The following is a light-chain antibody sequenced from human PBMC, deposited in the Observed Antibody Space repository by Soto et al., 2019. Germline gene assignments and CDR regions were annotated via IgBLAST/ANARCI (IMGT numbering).Light chain of an antibody. CDR2: DVS. CDR1: QSVSSN. CDR3: QQYKNWPPTLT. V-gene: IGKV3-15*01. J-gene: IGKJ1*01. Sequence: EILVTQAPATLSVYPGDRATRSCMASQSVSSNLAWYQQRPGQAPMLGIYDVSTKATGIPARFSGSGSGPEFPLTINSLQCEDFAVYYCQQYKNWPPTLTFGQGTRVEI.